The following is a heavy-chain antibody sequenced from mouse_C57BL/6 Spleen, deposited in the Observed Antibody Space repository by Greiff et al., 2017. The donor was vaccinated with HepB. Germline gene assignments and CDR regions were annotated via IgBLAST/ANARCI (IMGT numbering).Heavy chain of an antibody. J-gene: IGHJ4*01. Sequence: EVHLVESGGGLVKPGGSLKLSCAASGFTFSSYTMSWVRQTPEKRLEWVATISGGGGNTYYPDSVKGRFTISRDNAKNTLYLQMSSLRSEDTALYYCARVGDYYGLTMDYWGQGTSVTVSS. CDR1: GFTFSSYT. CDR2: ISGGGGNT. D-gene: IGHD1-1*01. V-gene: IGHV5-9*01. CDR3: ARVGDYYGLTMDY.